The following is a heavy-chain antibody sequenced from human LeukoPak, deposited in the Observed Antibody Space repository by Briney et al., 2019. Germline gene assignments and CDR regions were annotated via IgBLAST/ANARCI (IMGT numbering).Heavy chain of an antibody. Sequence: GEPLQISCEAFGSPFTDYWIGWVRQGPGKGPEWMGVMYPGDSRTRYSPSFQGQVTISADKSINTAYLQWSSLKASDTAIYYCACRDLRSTRSGPGGQGTLVTVSS. CDR3: ACRDLRSTRSGP. V-gene: IGHV5-51*01. CDR1: GSPFTDYW. D-gene: IGHD6-13*01. J-gene: IGHJ5*02. CDR2: MYPGDSRT.